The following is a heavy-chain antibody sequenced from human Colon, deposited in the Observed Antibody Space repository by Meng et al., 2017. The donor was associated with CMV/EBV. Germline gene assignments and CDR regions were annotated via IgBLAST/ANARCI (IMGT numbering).Heavy chain of an antibody. V-gene: IGHV6-1*01. CDR2: AYHRSKWYF. Sequence: SQTLSLTCAISGDSVSTNSAAWHWIRQSPSRGLGWLGRAYHRSKWYFDYTASVKSRMTIDPDTSKNQFSLQLNSVTPDDTAVYFCARGRNNDGNYYVFDFWGQGSLVTVSS. J-gene: IGHJ4*02. CDR3: ARGRNNDGNYYVFDF. CDR1: GDSVSTNSAA. D-gene: IGHD3-10*02.